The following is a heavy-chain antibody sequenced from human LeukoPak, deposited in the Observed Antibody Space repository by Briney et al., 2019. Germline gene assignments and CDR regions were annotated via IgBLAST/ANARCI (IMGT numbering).Heavy chain of an antibody. CDR3: ARHLRGSYPAFDY. CDR2: IYYSGST. CDR1: GGSISSGGYY. Sequence: PSQTLSLTCTVSGGSISSGGYYWSWIRQPPGKGLEWIGYIYYSGSTNYNPSLKSRVTISVDTSKNQFSLKLSSVTAADTAVYYCARHLRGSYPAFDYWGQGTLVTVSS. J-gene: IGHJ4*02. D-gene: IGHD1-26*01. V-gene: IGHV4-61*08.